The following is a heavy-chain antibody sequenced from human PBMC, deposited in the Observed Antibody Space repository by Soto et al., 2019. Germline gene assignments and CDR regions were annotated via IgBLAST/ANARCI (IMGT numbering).Heavy chain of an antibody. CDR1: GGSISSSSYY. J-gene: IGHJ6*02. D-gene: IGHD3-10*01. Sequence: SETLSLTCTVSGGSISSSSYYWGWIRQPPGKGLEWIGSIYYSGSTYYNPSLKSRVTISVDTSKNQFSLKLSSVTAADTAVYYCAVRRVKYYYYGMDVWGQGTTVTVSS. CDR2: IYYSGST. CDR3: AVRRVKYYYYGMDV. V-gene: IGHV4-39*01.